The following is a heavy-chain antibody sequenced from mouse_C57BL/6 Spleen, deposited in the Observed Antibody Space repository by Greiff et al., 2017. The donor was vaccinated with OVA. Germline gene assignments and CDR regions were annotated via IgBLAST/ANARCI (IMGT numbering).Heavy chain of an antibody. CDR1: GFTFSSYA. J-gene: IGHJ4*01. D-gene: IGHD5-1*01. Sequence: EVQLQESGEGLVKPGGSLKLSCAASGFTFSSYAMSWVRQTPEKRLEWVAYISSGGDYIYYADTVKGRFTISRDKARNTLYLQMSSLKAEDTAMYYCTRGSNSAMDYWGQGTSVTVSS. CDR2: ISSGGDYI. V-gene: IGHV5-9-1*02. CDR3: TRGSNSAMDY.